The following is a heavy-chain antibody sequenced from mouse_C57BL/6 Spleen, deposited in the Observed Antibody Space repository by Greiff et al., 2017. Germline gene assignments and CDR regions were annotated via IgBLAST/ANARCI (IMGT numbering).Heavy chain of an antibody. Sequence: VQLKQSGGGLVKPGGSLKLSCAASGFTFSDYGMHWVRQAPEKGLEWVAYISSGSSTIYYADTVKGRVTISRDNAKNTLFLQMTSLRSEDTAMYYCARRDYCNYVDAMDYWGQGTSVTVSS. D-gene: IGHD2-1*01. CDR2: ISSGSSTI. J-gene: IGHJ4*01. CDR3: ARRDYCNYVDAMDY. V-gene: IGHV5-17*01. CDR1: GFTFSDYG.